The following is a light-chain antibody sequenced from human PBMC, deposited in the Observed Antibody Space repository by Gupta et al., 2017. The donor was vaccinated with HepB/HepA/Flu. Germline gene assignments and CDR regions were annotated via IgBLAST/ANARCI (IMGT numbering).Light chain of an antibody. J-gene: IGLJ2*01. CDR3: QTWGPGIRV. Sequence: QLVLTQSPSASASLAPSVKLTCTLSSGYTEYAIGWHQQQPEKGPRFLMKVNRDGSHNKGDGIPDRFSGSISGAERYLTISGLQSEDEADYYCQTWGPGIRVFGGGTKLTVL. CDR2: VNRDGSH. V-gene: IGLV4-69*02. CDR1: SGYTEYA.